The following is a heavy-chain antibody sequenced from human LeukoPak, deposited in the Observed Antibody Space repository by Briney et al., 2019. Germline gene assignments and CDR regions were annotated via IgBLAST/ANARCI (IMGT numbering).Heavy chain of an antibody. J-gene: IGHJ6*03. V-gene: IGHV4-34*01. CDR1: GGSFSNYY. CDR3: ARRWNYGRNYYIDV. CDR2: INDSGRT. Sequence: SETLSLTCAVYGGSFSNYYWSWIRQPPGKGLEWIGEINDSGRTNYNPSLMSRVTVSVDTSKKQFSLRLTSETATDTAVYYCARRWNYGRNYYIDVWGKGATVSISS. D-gene: IGHD1-7*01.